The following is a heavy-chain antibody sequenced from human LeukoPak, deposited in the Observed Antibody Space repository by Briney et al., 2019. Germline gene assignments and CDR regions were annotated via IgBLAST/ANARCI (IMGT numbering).Heavy chain of an antibody. V-gene: IGHV1-24*01. Sequence: ASVKVSCKVSGYTLTELSMHWVRQAPGKGLEWTGGFDPEDGETIYAQKFQGRVTMTEDTSTDTAYMELSSLRSEDTAVYYCATSSRYDILTGYYEVFDYWGQGTLVTVSS. J-gene: IGHJ4*02. CDR3: ATSSRYDILTGYYEVFDY. CDR1: GYTLTELS. D-gene: IGHD3-9*01. CDR2: FDPEDGET.